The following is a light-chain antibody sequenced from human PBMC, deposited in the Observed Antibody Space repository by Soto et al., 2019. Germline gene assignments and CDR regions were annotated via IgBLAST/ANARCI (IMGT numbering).Light chain of an antibody. CDR2: KAS. J-gene: IGKJ1*01. CDR3: QQYNSFWT. Sequence: DIQMTQSPSTLSASVGDRVTITCRASQSISSWLAWYQQGPGKAPKLLIYKASSLESGVPSRFSGSGSGTEFTLTISSLQPDDFATYYCQQYNSFWTFGQGTKVEIK. V-gene: IGKV1-5*03. CDR1: QSISSW.